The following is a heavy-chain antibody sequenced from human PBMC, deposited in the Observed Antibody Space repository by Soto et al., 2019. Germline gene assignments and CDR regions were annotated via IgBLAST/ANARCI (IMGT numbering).Heavy chain of an antibody. CDR3: ARGRGDCSSGSYYFVFDY. J-gene: IGHJ4*02. CDR2: IYYSGST. CDR1: GGSIVNRGDY. Sequence: SGTLSLTWTVAGGSIVNRGDYWIWIHQPPGKGLEWIRYIYYSGSTYYTPSLQSRVTITVDTSKSQVYMKLSCVTAEDKAVYYCARGRGDCSSGSYYFVFDYWGKGTSVTVSS. V-gene: IGHV4-30-4*02. D-gene: IGHD2-15*01.